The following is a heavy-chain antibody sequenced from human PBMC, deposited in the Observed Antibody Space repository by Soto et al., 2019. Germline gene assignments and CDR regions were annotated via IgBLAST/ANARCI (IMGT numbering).Heavy chain of an antibody. CDR1: GGTFSSYA. Sequence: QVQLVQSGAEVKKPGSSVKVSCKASGGTFSSYAISWVRQAPGQGLEWMGGIIPIFGTANYAQKFQGRVTITADKSTSTAYMELSSLRYEDTAVYYCARCAAARPTSSFCYYYGIDVWGQGTKVTVSS. CDR3: ARCAAARPTSSFCYYYGIDV. J-gene: IGHJ6*02. D-gene: IGHD6-6*01. V-gene: IGHV1-69*06. CDR2: IIPIFGTA.